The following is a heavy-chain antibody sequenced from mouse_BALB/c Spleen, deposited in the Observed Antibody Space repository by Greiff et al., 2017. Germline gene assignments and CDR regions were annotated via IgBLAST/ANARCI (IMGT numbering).Heavy chain of an antibody. J-gene: IGHJ3*01. CDR3: ARGYYGSPWFAY. Sequence: QVQLQQSGPGLVQPSQTLSITCTVSGFSLTSYGVHWVRQSPGKGLEWLGVIWSGGSTAYNAAFISRLSTSKDNSKSHVFFKMNSLQANDTAIYCCARGYYGSPWFAYWGQGTLVTVSA. V-gene: IGHV2-2*02. CDR2: IWSGGST. CDR1: GFSLTSYG. D-gene: IGHD1-1*01.